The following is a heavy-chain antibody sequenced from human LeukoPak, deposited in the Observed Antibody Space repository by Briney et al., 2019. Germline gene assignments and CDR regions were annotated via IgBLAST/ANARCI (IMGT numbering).Heavy chain of an antibody. V-gene: IGHV3-7*02. CDR3: ALGYDILTGRFDY. CDR2: IKQDATEI. CDR1: GFTFTNFW. D-gene: IGHD3-9*01. J-gene: IGHJ4*02. Sequence: GGSLRLSCAASGFTFTNFWMTWVRQAPGKGLEWVATIKQDATEIYYVDSVKGRFTISRDNAHNSLYLQMNTLRAEDTAVYYCALGYDILTGRFDYWGQGTLDTVSS.